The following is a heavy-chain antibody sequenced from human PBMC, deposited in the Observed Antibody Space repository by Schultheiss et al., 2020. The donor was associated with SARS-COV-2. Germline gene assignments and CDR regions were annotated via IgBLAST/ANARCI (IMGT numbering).Heavy chain of an antibody. J-gene: IGHJ3*02. Sequence: GGSLRLSCAASGFTFSSYSMNWVRQAPGKGLEWVSSISSSSSYIYYADSVKGRFTISRDNSQNTVYLQMNSLREEDTAVYYCAKGANHAFDIWGQGTMVTVSS. V-gene: IGHV3-21*04. CDR2: ISSSSSYI. CDR1: GFTFSSYS. CDR3: AKGANHAFDI.